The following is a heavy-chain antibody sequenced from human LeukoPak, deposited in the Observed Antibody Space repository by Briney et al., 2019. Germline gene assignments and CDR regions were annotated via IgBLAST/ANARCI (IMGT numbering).Heavy chain of an antibody. CDR2: IYSGGYT. CDR3: ASANSYDYGDYYFDY. D-gene: IGHD4-17*01. Sequence: GSLRLSCAASGFTVSSNYMSWVRQAPGKGLEWVSVIYSGGYTYYADSVKGRFTISRDNSKNTLYLQMNSLRAEDTAVYYCASANSYDYGDYYFDYWGQGTLVTVSS. J-gene: IGHJ4*02. V-gene: IGHV3-66*01. CDR1: GFTVSSNY.